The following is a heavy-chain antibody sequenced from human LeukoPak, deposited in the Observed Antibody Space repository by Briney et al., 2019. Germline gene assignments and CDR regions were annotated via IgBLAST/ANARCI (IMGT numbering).Heavy chain of an antibody. CDR2: INKDGSST. J-gene: IGHJ1*01. V-gene: IGHV3-74*01. D-gene: IGHD4-17*01. CDR1: GFTFSSYW. CDR3: ARPLYGDFAKYFQR. Sequence: GGSLRLSCAASGFTFSSYWMHWVRQAPGKGLVWVSHINKDGSSTSYADSVKGRFTISRDNAKNTLYLQMSSLRAEDTTLYYCARPLYGDFAKYFQRWGQGTLVTVS.